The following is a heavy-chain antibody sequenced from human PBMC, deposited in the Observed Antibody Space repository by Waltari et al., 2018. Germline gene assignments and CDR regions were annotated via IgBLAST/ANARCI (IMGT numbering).Heavy chain of an antibody. CDR1: GGSISSYY. CDR3: ARVDSSSWDWYFDL. D-gene: IGHD6-13*01. CDR2: IYTSGST. J-gene: IGHJ2*01. Sequence: QVQLQESGPGLVKPSETLSLTCTVSGGSISSYYWRWIRQPAGKGLEWIGRIYTSGSTNYNPSLKSRVTMSVDTSKNQFSLKLSSVTAADTAVYYCARVDSSSWDWYFDLWGRGTLVTVSS. V-gene: IGHV4-4*07.